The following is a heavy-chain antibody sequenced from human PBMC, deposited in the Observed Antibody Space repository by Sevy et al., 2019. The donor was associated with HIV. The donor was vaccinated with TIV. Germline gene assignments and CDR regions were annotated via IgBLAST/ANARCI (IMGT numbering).Heavy chain of an antibody. CDR2: IYYSGST. V-gene: IGHV4-59*01. J-gene: IGHJ6*03. CDR1: GGSISSYY. D-gene: IGHD5-12*01. Sequence: SETLSLTCTVSGGSISSYYWSWIRQPPGKGLEWIGYIYYSGSTNYNPSLKSRVTISVDTSKNQFSLKLSSVTAADTAVYYCARQSRVATISYYYYYMDVWGKWTTVTVSS. CDR3: ARQSRVATISYYYYYMDV.